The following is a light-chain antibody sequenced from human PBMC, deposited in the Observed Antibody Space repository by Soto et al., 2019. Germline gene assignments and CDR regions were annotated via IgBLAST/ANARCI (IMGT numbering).Light chain of an antibody. CDR1: FSNIGSNF. Sequence: QTVVTQPPSASGTPGQTVTISCSGRFSNIGSNFIYWYQQLPGTVPKLLIYRNNERPSGVPDRFSASKSGTSASLAISGLRSEDEADYHCAAWDDSLSGVVFGGGTKLTVL. J-gene: IGLJ3*02. CDR2: RNN. V-gene: IGLV1-47*01. CDR3: AAWDDSLSGVV.